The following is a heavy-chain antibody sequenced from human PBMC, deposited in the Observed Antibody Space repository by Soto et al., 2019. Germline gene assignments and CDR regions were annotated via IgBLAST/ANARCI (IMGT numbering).Heavy chain of an antibody. CDR2: LYPSGNT. V-gene: IGHV4-39*07. D-gene: IGHD6-13*01. J-gene: IGHJ6*02. CDR1: GGSINSSGYY. Sequence: SEILSLTYSVSGGSINSSGYYWSWIRQAPGKGLEWIGNLYPSGNTYYNPSLTSRVTISVDTSKNQFSLKLSSVTAADTAVYYCARDSSSWSYYGMDVWGQGTTVTVSS. CDR3: ARDSSSWSYYGMDV.